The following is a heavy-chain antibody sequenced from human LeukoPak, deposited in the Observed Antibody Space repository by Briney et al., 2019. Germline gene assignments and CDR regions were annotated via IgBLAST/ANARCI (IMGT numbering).Heavy chain of an antibody. V-gene: IGHV3-66*01. CDR3: ARGGRPYYFDY. Sequence: GESLRLSCVASGFTFNTYNMNWVRQAPGKGLEWVSVIYSGGSTYYADSVKGRFTISRDNSKNTLYLQMNSLRAEDTAVYYCARGGRPYYFDYWGQGTLVTVSS. D-gene: IGHD1-1*01. CDR1: GFTFNTYN. CDR2: IYSGGST. J-gene: IGHJ4*02.